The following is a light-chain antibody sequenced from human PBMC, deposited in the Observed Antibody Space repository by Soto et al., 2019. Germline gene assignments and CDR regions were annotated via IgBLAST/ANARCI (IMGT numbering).Light chain of an antibody. Sequence: IVMTQSPATLSVSPGERATFSCRASQNIYSNIAWYQQRPGQAPRLLIYRASTRATGVPARFSGSGSGTEITLTISSLQSEDFAVYSCLQYHPLWAFGQGTKVDIK. CDR2: RAS. CDR1: QNIYSN. V-gene: IGKV3-15*01. CDR3: LQYHPLWA. J-gene: IGKJ1*01.